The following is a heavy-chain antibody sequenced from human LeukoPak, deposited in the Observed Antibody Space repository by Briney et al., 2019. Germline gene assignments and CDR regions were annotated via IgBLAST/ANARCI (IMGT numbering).Heavy chain of an antibody. CDR2: INPNSGGT. V-gene: IGHV1-2*02. CDR1: GYTFTVYY. Sequence: ASVKVSFKASGYTFTVYYMHWVRQAPGQGTEWMGWINPNSGGTNYAQKFQGRVTMTRDTSISTAYMELSRLRSDDTAVYYCAREGPLYGASMGVWGQGTLVTVSS. D-gene: IGHD4/OR15-4a*01. CDR3: AREGPLYGASMGV. J-gene: IGHJ4*02.